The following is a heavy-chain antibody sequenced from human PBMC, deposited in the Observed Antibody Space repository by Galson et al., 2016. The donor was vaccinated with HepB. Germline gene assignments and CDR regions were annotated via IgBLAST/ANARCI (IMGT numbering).Heavy chain of an antibody. V-gene: IGHV3-23*01. CDR2: ISNSGGST. CDR3: VRDHYWAFDY. CDR1: GFTFSSYA. Sequence: SLRLSCAASGFTFSSYAMSWVRQAPGKGLEWVSAISNSGGSTYYADSVKGRFTISRDNARNSLYLQMNSLRADDTAVYYCVRDHYWAFDYWGQGILVTVSS. D-gene: IGHD2-8*02. J-gene: IGHJ4*02.